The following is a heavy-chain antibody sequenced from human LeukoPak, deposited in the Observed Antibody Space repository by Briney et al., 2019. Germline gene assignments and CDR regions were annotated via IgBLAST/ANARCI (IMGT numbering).Heavy chain of an antibody. CDR2: IWYDGSKQ. CDR3: ARDRSTRYFDY. Sequence: PGRSLRLSCAASGFTFRNQGMHWIRQVPGKGLEGVAGIWYDGSKQNYADSVKGRFTISRDNSKNMQDLQMNSLRDEDTAVYYCARDRSTRYFDYWGQGTLVTVSS. CDR1: GFTFRNQG. V-gene: IGHV3-33*01. D-gene: IGHD1-1*01. J-gene: IGHJ4*02.